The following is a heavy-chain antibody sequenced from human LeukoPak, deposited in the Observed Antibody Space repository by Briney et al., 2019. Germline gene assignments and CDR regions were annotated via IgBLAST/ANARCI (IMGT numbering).Heavy chain of an antibody. J-gene: IGHJ4*02. CDR2: INPNSGGT. CDR1: GYTFTGYY. Sequence: ASVKVSCKASGYTFTGYYMHWVRQAPGQGLEWMGWINPNSGGTNYAQKFQGRVTMTRDTSISTAYMELSRLRSDDTAVYYCARVGSSTYYHFDYWGQGTLVTVSS. V-gene: IGHV1-2*02. D-gene: IGHD3-10*01. CDR3: ARVGSSTYYHFDY.